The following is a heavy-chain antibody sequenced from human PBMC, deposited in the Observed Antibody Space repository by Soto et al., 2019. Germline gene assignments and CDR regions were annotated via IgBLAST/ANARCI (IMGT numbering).Heavy chain of an antibody. CDR3: ARALPPSYGDPSTYFDY. Sequence: GASVKVSCKASGYTFTSYGISWVRQAPGQGLEWMRWVSAYNGNTNYAQKLQGRVTMTTDTSTSTAYMELRSLRSDDTAVYYCARALPPSYGDPSTYFDYWGQGTLVTVSS. J-gene: IGHJ4*02. V-gene: IGHV1-18*01. D-gene: IGHD4-17*01. CDR1: GYTFTSYG. CDR2: VSAYNGNT.